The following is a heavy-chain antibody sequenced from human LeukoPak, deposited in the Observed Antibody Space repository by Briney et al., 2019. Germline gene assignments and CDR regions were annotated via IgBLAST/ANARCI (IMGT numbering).Heavy chain of an antibody. D-gene: IGHD6-13*01. CDR1: GGTFGSYG. J-gene: IGHJ4*02. CDR2: TIPIRGMT. Sequence: SVKVSCKISGGTFGSYGISWVRQAPGQGLEWMGRTIPIRGMTNYAQKFQGRVTMTRDTSTSTVYMELSSLRSEDTAVYYCARWIAAAGTDYWGQGTLVTVSS. CDR3: ARWIAAAGTDY. V-gene: IGHV1-69*04.